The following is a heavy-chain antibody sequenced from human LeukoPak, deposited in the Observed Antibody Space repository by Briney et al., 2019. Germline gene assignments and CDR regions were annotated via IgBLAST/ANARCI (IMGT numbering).Heavy chain of an antibody. V-gene: IGHV4-39*01. Sequence: PSETLSLTCTVSGASISSGSYYWGWIRQPPGKGLEWIGSLHYSGSTHYNSSLKSRVTISVGTSKNQFSLKLTSVTAADTAVYYCARLEPRCPHPWCWFDPWGQGTLVTVSS. CDR1: GASISSGSYY. D-gene: IGHD1-14*01. CDR2: LHYSGST. J-gene: IGHJ5*02. CDR3: ARLEPRCPHPWCWFDP.